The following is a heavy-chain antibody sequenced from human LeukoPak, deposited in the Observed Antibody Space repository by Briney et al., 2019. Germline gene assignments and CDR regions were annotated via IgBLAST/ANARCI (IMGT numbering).Heavy chain of an antibody. CDR2: IYYSGST. J-gene: IGHJ4*02. CDR3: AGHGVRGVIHY. V-gene: IGHV4-59*01. Sequence: SETLSLTCTVSGGSIRSYYWSWIRPPPGKGLEWIGYIYYSGSTNYNPSLKSRVTISVDTSKNQFSLKLSSVTAADTAVYYCAGHGVRGVIHYWGQGTLVTVSS. D-gene: IGHD3-10*01. CDR1: GGSIRSYY.